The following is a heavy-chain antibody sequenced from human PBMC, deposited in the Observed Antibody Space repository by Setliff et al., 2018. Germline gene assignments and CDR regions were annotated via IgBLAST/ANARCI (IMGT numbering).Heavy chain of an antibody. CDR2: IHNDGTST. J-gene: IGHJ4*02. D-gene: IGHD2-15*01. CDR3: ARSDGGSSGLDY. Sequence: GGSLRLSCEASGFTFSRYWMHWVRQAPGKGLVWVSHIHNDGTSTSYADSVEGRFTISRDNAKNTVYLQLNRLRADDTAVYYCARSDGGSSGLDYWGQGTLVTVSS. CDR1: GFTFSRYW. V-gene: IGHV3-74*01.